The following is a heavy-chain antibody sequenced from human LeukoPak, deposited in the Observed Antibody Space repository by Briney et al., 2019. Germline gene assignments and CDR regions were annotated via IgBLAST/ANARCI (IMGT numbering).Heavy chain of an antibody. CDR1: GFTFSSYA. Sequence: GGSLRLSCAASGFTFSSYAMSWVRQAPGKGLEWVSGISGSGDSTYYADSVKGRFTISRDNTKNTLYLQVNSLRAEDTAVYYCAKEKKYYYDGSGYPGYDYWAREPWSPSPQ. V-gene: IGHV3-23*01. D-gene: IGHD3-22*01. CDR3: AKEKKYYYDGSGYPGYDY. CDR2: ISGSGDST. J-gene: IGHJ4*02.